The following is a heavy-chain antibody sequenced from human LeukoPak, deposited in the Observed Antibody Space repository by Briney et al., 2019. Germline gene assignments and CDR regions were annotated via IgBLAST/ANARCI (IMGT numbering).Heavy chain of an antibody. V-gene: IGHV3-74*01. D-gene: IGHD1-26*01. J-gene: IGHJ4*02. CDR1: GFTFSSSW. CDR3: ATWDNAWEFAY. CDR2: ISGDGSVT. Sequence: GGSLRLSCAASGFTFSSSWMHWVRQAPGKGLVWVSRISGDGSVTTYADSVQGRFTISRDNTKNSLFLQMTSLTAEDTAVYYCATWDNAWEFAYWGQGTLVSVSS.